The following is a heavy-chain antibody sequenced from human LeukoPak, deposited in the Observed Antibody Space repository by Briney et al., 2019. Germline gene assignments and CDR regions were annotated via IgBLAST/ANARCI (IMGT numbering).Heavy chain of an antibody. D-gene: IGHD3-10*01. J-gene: IGHJ6*02. CDR2: MSYDGSNK. CDR1: GFTFSFYG. V-gene: IGHV3-30*18. Sequence: GRSLRLSCAASGFTFSFYGMHWVRLAPGKGLQWVAVMSYDGSNKHYADSVKGRFTISRDNSKNTLYLQMNNLRPEDTAVYYCAKDKSWGSGKKFDYYYYFGMDVWGQGTTVTVSS. CDR3: AKDKSWGSGKKFDYYYYFGMDV.